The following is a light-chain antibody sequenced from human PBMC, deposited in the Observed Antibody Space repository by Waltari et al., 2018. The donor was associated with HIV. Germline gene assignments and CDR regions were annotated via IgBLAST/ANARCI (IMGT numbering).Light chain of an antibody. CDR3: QQRHNWPPLT. V-gene: IGKV3-11*01. Sequence: EIVLTQSPATLSLSPGETATLSCRASQSVSSYLAWYQQKPGQAPRLLIYDSTHRATGVPARFSGSGSTTDFTLTISSLEPEDFGIYYWQQRHNWPPLTFGGGTKVEIK. J-gene: IGKJ4*01. CDR2: DST. CDR1: QSVSSY.